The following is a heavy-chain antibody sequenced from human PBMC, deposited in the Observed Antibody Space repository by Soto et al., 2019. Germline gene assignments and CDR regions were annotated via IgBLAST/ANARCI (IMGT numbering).Heavy chain of an antibody. CDR1: RFICSNFW. V-gene: IGHV3-7*01. D-gene: IGHD1-1*01. CDR2: IRGDGGET. Sequence: ELQLVESGGGLVQPGESLRLSCVVSRFICSNFWMAWVRQAPGEGLEWVANIRGDGGETFYVESVKGRFTISRDNAKKSLYLQMDSLRGEDTAVYYCARGLSPWNRGGGTFDIWGQGTTVTVFS. J-gene: IGHJ3*02. CDR3: ARGLSPWNRGGGTFDI.